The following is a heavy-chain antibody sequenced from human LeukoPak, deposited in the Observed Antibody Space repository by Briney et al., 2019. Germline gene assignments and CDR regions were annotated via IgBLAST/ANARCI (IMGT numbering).Heavy chain of an antibody. V-gene: IGHV3-9*01. D-gene: IGHD3-9*01. J-gene: IGHJ5*02. CDR2: ISWNSGSI. CDR3: AKGGPYDSLTGPNNWFDP. Sequence: PGGSLRLSCAASGFTFDDYAMHWVRQAPGTGLEWVSGISWNSGSIGYADSVKGRFTISRDNAKNSLYLQMNSLRAEDTALYYCAKGGPYDSLTGPNNWFDPGGQRTLVTVSS. CDR1: GFTFDDYA.